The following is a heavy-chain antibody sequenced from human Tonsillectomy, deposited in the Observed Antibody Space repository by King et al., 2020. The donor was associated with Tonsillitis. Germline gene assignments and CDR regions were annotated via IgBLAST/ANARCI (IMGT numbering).Heavy chain of an antibody. Sequence: VQLPQWGAGLLKPSETLSLTCAVYGGSFSGYYWSWIRQPPGKGLEWIGEINHSGSTNYNPSLKSRVTISVDTSKNQFSLKLSSVTAADTAVYYCSAGGGHSYFDYWGQGTLVTVSS. D-gene: IGHD6-13*01. V-gene: IGHV4-34*01. CDR3: SAGGGHSYFDY. CDR2: INHSGST. J-gene: IGHJ4*02. CDR1: GGSFSGYY.